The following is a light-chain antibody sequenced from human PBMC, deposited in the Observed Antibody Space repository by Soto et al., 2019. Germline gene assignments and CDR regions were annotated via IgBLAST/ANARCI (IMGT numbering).Light chain of an antibody. J-gene: IGKJ1*01. Sequence: DIQMTQSPSTLSASVGDRVTITCRASQTISSWLAWYQQKPGKAPKLLIYKASTLKSGVPSRFSGSGSGTEFTLTISSLQAEDVAVYYCQQYYGPPRTFGQGTKVDIK. CDR2: KAS. CDR1: QTISSW. CDR3: QQYYGPPRT. V-gene: IGKV1-5*03.